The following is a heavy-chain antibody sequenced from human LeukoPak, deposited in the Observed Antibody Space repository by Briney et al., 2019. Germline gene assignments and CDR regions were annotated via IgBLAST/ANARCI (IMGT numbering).Heavy chain of an antibody. Sequence: SETLSLTCSVSGGSISNYYWSWIRQPPGKGLEWIGYIYYSGSTYYNPSLKSRVTISVDTSKNQFSLKLSSVTAADTAVYYCARTTSEYYFDYWGQGTLVTVSS. V-gene: IGHV4-59*06. CDR3: ARTTSEYYFDY. J-gene: IGHJ4*02. CDR1: GGSISNYY. CDR2: IYYSGST. D-gene: IGHD4-11*01.